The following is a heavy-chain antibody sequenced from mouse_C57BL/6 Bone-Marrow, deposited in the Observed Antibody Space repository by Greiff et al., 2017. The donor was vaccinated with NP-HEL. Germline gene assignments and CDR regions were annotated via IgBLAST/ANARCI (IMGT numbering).Heavy chain of an antibody. Sequence: EVKLMESGGDLVKPGGSLKLSCAASGFTFSSYGMSWVRQTPDKRLEWVATLSSGGSYTYYPDSVKGRFTISRDNAKNTLYLQMSSLKSEDTAMYYCARHLSGSSYGNYWGQGTTLTVSS. CDR1: GFTFSSYG. V-gene: IGHV5-6*01. D-gene: IGHD1-1*01. CDR3: ARHLSGSSYGNY. CDR2: LSSGGSYT. J-gene: IGHJ2*01.